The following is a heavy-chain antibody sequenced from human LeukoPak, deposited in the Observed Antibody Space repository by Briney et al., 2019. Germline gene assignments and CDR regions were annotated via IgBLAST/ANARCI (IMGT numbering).Heavy chain of an antibody. CDR1: GFNFTNYF. D-gene: IGHD3-3*01. V-gene: IGHV3-7*01. CDR2: IKHDGNEK. CDR3: ATDRGWRTSGYYLYYFEY. J-gene: IGHJ4*02. Sequence: GGSLRLSCAASGFNFTNYFMSWVRQAPGKGLEWVASIKHDGNEKYYVDSVRGRFTISRDNTMNSLYLQMSSLRAEDTAVYYCATDRGWRTSGYYLYYFEYWGQGTLVTFSS.